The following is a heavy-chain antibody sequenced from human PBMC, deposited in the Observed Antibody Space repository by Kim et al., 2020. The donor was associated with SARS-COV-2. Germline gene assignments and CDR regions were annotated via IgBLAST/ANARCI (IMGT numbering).Heavy chain of an antibody. CDR3: TTDLVYDYVWGSYRYTTY. Sequence: GGSLRLSCAASGFTFSNAWMSWVRQAPGKGLEWVGRIKSKTDGGTTDYAAPVKGRFTISRDDSKNTLYLQMNSLKTEDTAVYYCTTDLVYDYVWGSYRYTTYWRQGTLVTVSS. CDR2: IKSKTDGGTT. J-gene: IGHJ4*02. D-gene: IGHD3-16*02. V-gene: IGHV3-15*01. CDR1: GFTFSNAW.